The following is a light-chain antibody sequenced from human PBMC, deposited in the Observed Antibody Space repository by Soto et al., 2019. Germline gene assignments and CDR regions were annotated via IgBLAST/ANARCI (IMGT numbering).Light chain of an antibody. V-gene: IGKV1-39*01. J-gene: IGKJ3*01. CDR3: QQSYRAPLT. CDR1: QTINTY. Sequence: DIQMTQSPSSLSAPVGDRVTITCRASQTINTYLNWYQQKPGKAPKLLIHAASSLQSGVPSRFGGSGSGTDVTVTISSLQPEDFATYYCQQSYRAPLTFGPGTKVDIK. CDR2: AAS.